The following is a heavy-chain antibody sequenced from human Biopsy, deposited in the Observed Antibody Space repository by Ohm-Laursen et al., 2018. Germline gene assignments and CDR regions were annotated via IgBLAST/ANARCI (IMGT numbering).Heavy chain of an antibody. D-gene: IGHD2-15*01. CDR3: AKDGVAVGAGGDPYYYGMDV. Sequence: SLILSCSASGFIFSYCGIHWVRQAPGKGLEWVAVISSDGSNKYYADSVKGRFTISRDNSKDTLYLQLNSLRAEDTAVYYCAKDGVAVGAGGDPYYYGMDVWGQGTTVTVSS. CDR2: ISSDGSNK. CDR1: GFIFSYCG. J-gene: IGHJ6*02. V-gene: IGHV3-30*18.